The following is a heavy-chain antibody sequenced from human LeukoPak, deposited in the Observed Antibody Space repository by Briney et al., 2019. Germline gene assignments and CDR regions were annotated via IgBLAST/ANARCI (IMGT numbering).Heavy chain of an antibody. Sequence: ASVKVSCKASGYTFTGYYMHWVRQAPGQGLEWVGWINPNSGGTNYAQKFQGRVTMTRDTSISTAYMELSRLRSDDTAVYYCARDFPWKVTTIWFDPWGQGTLVTVSS. CDR1: GYTFTGYY. CDR3: ARDFPWKVTTIWFDP. J-gene: IGHJ5*02. CDR2: INPNSGGT. V-gene: IGHV1-2*02. D-gene: IGHD4-11*01.